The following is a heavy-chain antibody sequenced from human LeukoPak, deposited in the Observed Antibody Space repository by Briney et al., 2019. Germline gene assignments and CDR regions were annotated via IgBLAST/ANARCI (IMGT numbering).Heavy chain of an antibody. CDR1: GGSISSSSYY. CDR3: ARWGPHCTGGDCHLYFYGMDV. Sequence: SETLSLTCTVSGGSISSSSYYWGWIRQPPGKGLEWIGSIYYSGSTYYNPSLKGRVTISVDTSKNQFSLKLSSVTAADTAVYYCARWGPHCTGGDCHLYFYGMDVWGQGTTVAVSS. V-gene: IGHV4-39*01. CDR2: IYYSGST. J-gene: IGHJ6*02. D-gene: IGHD2-8*02.